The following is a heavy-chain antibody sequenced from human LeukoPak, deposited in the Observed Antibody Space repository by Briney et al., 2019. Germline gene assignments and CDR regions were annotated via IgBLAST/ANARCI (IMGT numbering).Heavy chain of an antibody. V-gene: IGHV1-8*01. J-gene: IGHJ4*02. Sequence: ASVKVSCKASGYTFTSYDINWVRQATGQGLEWMGWMNPNSGNTGYAQKVQGRLTMTTDTSTSTVYMALRSLRSDDTAVYYCARSHSGSYYGGDDYWGQGTLVTVSS. D-gene: IGHD1-26*01. CDR3: ARSHSGSYYGGDDY. CDR1: GYTFTSYD. CDR2: MNPNSGNT.